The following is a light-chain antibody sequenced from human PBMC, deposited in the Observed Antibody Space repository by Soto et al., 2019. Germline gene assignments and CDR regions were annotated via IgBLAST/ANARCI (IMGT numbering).Light chain of an antibody. CDR2: AAS. Sequence: DIQLTQSPSSLSASVGDRVTITCRASQSISNYVNWYQHKPGKAPKVLIYAASSLQSGVPSRFSGSGSGTDFILTINSLQPEDFATYYCQQSHSTPYTFGQGTKLEIK. CDR3: QQSHSTPYT. V-gene: IGKV1-39*01. J-gene: IGKJ2*01. CDR1: QSISNY.